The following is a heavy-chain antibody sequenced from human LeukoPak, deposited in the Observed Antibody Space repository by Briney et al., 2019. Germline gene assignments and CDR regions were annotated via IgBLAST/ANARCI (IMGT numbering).Heavy chain of an antibody. D-gene: IGHD6-19*01. CDR3: ARDPPRAVPGVPDLDTDF. V-gene: IGHV3-30-3*01. Sequence: GSLRLSCAASGSTFTTYAMHWVRQAPGKGLEWVSVVSYDGNNKYYADSVKGRFTISRDISKNTVYLQMNSLRPEDTAVYYCARDPPRAVPGVPDLDTDFWGQGTQVIVSS. CDR1: GSTFTTYA. CDR2: VSYDGNNK. J-gene: IGHJ4*02.